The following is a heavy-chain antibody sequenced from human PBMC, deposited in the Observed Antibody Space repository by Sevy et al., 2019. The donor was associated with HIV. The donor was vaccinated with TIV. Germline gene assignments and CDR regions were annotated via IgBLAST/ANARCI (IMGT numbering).Heavy chain of an antibody. Sequence: GGSLRLSCAASGFTFSKYSMSWVRQPPGKGLEWVSTLSFGGGEINYADSVKGRFTISRDNSKSSVYLQMNNLRPEEPAVYYCAREGCTKPHDYWGQGTLVTVSS. D-gene: IGHD2-8*01. V-gene: IGHV3-23*01. CDR2: LSFGGGEI. J-gene: IGHJ4*02. CDR3: AREGCTKPHDY. CDR1: GFTFSKYS.